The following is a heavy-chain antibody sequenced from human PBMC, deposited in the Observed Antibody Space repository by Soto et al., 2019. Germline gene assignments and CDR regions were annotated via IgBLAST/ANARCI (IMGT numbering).Heavy chain of an antibody. CDR3: ASPNWAGQDAFDI. D-gene: IGHD1-1*01. V-gene: IGHV1-46*01. Sequence: ASVKVSCKASGYTFTNYYVHWVRQAPGEGLEWMGMINPTGDSTTYAQKFQGRVTMTRDASTSTVYMELSTLRSEDTAVYYCASPNWAGQDAFDIWGQGTMVTVSS. CDR2: INPTGDST. CDR1: GYTFTNYY. J-gene: IGHJ3*02.